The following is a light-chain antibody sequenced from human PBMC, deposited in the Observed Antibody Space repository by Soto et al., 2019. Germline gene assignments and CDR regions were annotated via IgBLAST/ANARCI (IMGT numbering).Light chain of an antibody. CDR2: DAS. J-gene: IGKJ5*01. V-gene: IGKV3-11*01. CDR1: QSVSSY. CDR3: QQRSNWPIT. Sequence: EIVLTQSPATLSLSPGERATLSCRASQSVSSYLAWYQQKPGQAPRLLIYDASNRATGIPARFSGSGSGTDCNLTISSLEPEDFAVYYWQQRSNWPITFGQGTRLEIK.